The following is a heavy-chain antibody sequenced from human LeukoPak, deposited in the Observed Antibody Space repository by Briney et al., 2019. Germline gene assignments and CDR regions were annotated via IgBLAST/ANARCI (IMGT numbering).Heavy chain of an antibody. Sequence: GGSLRLSCAASGFTFSNYNINWVRQAPGKGLEWVSSISSRGSYIYYADSVKGRFAISADNAMNSLYLQMNSLRAEDTAVYYCARDYDYGFDNWGQGTLVTVSS. CDR1: GFTFSNYN. CDR3: ARDYDYGFDN. J-gene: IGHJ4*02. D-gene: IGHD4-17*01. V-gene: IGHV3-21*01. CDR2: ISSRGSYI.